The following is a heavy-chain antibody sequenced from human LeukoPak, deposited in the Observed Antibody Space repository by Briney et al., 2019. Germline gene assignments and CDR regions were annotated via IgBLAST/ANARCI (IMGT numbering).Heavy chain of an antibody. CDR3: ARSRGLAVAGDFDY. J-gene: IGHJ4*02. CDR2: ISSSSSYI. V-gene: IGHV3-21*01. Sequence: GGSLRLSCAVSGFTFSSYSMNWVRQAPGKGLEWVSSISSSSSYIYYADSVKGRFTISRDNAKNSLYLQMNSLRAEDTAVYYCARSRGLAVAGDFDYWGQGTLVTVSS. D-gene: IGHD6-19*01. CDR1: GFTFSSYS.